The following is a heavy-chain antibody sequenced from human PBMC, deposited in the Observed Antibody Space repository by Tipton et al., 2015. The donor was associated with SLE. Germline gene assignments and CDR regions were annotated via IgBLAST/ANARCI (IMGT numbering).Heavy chain of an antibody. CDR2: ISGSGTRT. V-gene: IGHV3-23*01. CDR3: ARGGYSDNSGYYYAFHV. Sequence: SLRLSCAASGFTFSRHDMSWVRQAPGKGLEWVSAISGSGTRTYYADSVRGRFTISRDNSKNTMYLQMNSLRAEDTAVYYCARGGYSDNSGYYYAFHVWGQGTTVIVSS. J-gene: IGHJ3*01. D-gene: IGHD3-22*01. CDR1: GFTFSRHD.